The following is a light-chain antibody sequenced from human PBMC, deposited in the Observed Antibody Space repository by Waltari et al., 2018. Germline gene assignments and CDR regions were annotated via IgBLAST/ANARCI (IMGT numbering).Light chain of an antibody. Sequence: DIQMTQSPSSLSASVGDRVTITCRPSQSIDNFLNWYQKKPGKAPDLLIYAASTLQTGVPSRFSGSGSGTDFTLTITSLHPEDFATYYCQPTYTSLAWTFGQGTKVEIK. J-gene: IGKJ1*01. V-gene: IGKV1-39*01. CDR3: QPTYTSLAWT. CDR2: AAS. CDR1: QSIDNF.